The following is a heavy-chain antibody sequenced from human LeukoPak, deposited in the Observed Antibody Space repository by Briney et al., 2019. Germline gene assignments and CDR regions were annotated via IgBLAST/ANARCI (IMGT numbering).Heavy chain of an antibody. CDR1: GGSISSGGYS. CDR2: IYHSGST. V-gene: IGHV4-30-2*01. D-gene: IGHD2-2*01. J-gene: IGHJ4*02. CDR3: ASFIVVVPAADYYFDY. Sequence: PSETLSLTCAVSGGSISSGGYSWSWIRQPPGKGLEWIGYIYHSGSTYYNPSLKSRVTISVDRSKNQFSLKLSSVTAADTAVYYCASFIVVVPAADYYFDYWGQGTLVTVSS.